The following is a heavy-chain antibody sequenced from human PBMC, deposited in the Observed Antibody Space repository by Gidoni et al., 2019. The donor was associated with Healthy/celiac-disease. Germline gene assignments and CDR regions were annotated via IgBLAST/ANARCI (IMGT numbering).Heavy chain of an antibody. Sequence: QLQLQESGPGLVKPSETLTLTCTVSGGSISSSSYSWGWIRQPPGKGLEWIGSIYYSGSTYYNPSLKSRVTISVDTSKNQFSLKLSSVTAADTAVYYCARHRVAIAAAGTGWFDPWGQGTLVTVSS. D-gene: IGHD6-13*01. CDR2: IYYSGST. J-gene: IGHJ5*02. V-gene: IGHV4-39*01. CDR3: ARHRVAIAAAGTGWFDP. CDR1: GGSISSSSYS.